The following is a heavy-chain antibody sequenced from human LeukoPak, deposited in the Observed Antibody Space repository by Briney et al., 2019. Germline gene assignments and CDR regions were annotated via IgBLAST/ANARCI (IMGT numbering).Heavy chain of an antibody. Sequence: ASVKVSCKASGYTFTSYGISWVRQAPGQGLEWMGWISAYNGNTNYAQKLQGRVTMTTDTSTSTAYMELRSPRSDDTAVYYCAREDYYDSSGPFFDYWGQGTLVTVSS. D-gene: IGHD3-22*01. V-gene: IGHV1-18*01. J-gene: IGHJ4*02. CDR1: GYTFTSYG. CDR3: AREDYYDSSGPFFDY. CDR2: ISAYNGNT.